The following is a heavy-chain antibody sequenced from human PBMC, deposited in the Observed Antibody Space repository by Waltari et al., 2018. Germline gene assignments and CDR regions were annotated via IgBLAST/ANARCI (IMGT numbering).Heavy chain of an antibody. CDR2: ISSSSSYI. V-gene: IGHV3-21*01. D-gene: IGHD4-17*01. Sequence: EVQLVESGGGLVKPGGSLRLSCAASGFTFSSYSMNWVRQAPGKGLEWVSSISSSSSYIYYADSVKGRFTISRDNAKNSLYLQMNSLRAEDTAVYYCARDYGDYVGNFDYWGQGTLVTVSS. CDR1: GFTFSSYS. CDR3: ARDYGDYVGNFDY. J-gene: IGHJ4*02.